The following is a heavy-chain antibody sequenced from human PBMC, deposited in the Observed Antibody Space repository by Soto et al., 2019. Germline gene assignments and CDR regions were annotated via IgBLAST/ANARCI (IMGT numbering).Heavy chain of an antibody. J-gene: IGHJ4*02. D-gene: IGHD5-12*01. CDR1: GFTFISYL. Sequence: GGSLRLSCAASGFTFISYLMHWVRQAPGKGLVWVSRINSDGSSTSYADSVKGRFTISRDNAKNTLYLQMNSLRAEDTAVYYCARALNIVATIIDYWGQGTLVTVSS. V-gene: IGHV3-74*01. CDR3: ARALNIVATIIDY. CDR2: INSDGSST.